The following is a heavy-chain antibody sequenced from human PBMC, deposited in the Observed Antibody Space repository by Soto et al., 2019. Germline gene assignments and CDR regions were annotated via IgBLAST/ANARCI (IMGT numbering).Heavy chain of an antibody. J-gene: IGHJ4*02. V-gene: IGHV4-39*01. D-gene: IGHD4-17*01. CDR1: GGSISSSSYY. CDR2: IYYSGST. CDR3: ARVPLGLYGDYGGYYFDY. Sequence: QLQLQESGPGLVKPSETLSLTCTVSGGSISSSSYYWGWIRQPPGKGLEWIGSIYYSGSTYYNPSLKSRVTISVDTSKNQFSLKLSSVTAADTAVYYCARVPLGLYGDYGGYYFDYWGQGTLVTVSS.